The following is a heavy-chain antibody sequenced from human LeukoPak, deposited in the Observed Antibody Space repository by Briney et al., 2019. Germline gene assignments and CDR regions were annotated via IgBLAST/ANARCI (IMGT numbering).Heavy chain of an antibody. V-gene: IGHV4-34*01. CDR2: IYHSGST. Sequence: PSETLSLTCAVYGGSFSGYYWSWIRQPPGKGLEWIGEIYHSGSTNYNPSLKSRVTISVDKSKNQFSLKLSSVTAADTAVYYCARHAVTILGPDYWGQGTLVTVSS. CDR3: ARHAVTILGPDY. CDR1: GGSFSGYY. J-gene: IGHJ4*02. D-gene: IGHD4-17*01.